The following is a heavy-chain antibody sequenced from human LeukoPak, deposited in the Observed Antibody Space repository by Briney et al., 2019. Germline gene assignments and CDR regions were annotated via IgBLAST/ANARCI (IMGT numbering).Heavy chain of an antibody. D-gene: IGHD6-13*01. J-gene: IGHJ2*01. CDR1: GGSISSGGYY. CDR3: ARVTIAAAKRSYWYFDL. CDR2: IYYSGST. Sequence: SQTLSLTCTVSGGSISSGGYYWSWIRQHPGKGLEWIGYIYYSGSTYYSPSLKSRVTISVDTSKNQFSLKLSSVTAADTAVYYCARVTIAAAKRSYWYFDLWGRGTLVTVSS. V-gene: IGHV4-31*03.